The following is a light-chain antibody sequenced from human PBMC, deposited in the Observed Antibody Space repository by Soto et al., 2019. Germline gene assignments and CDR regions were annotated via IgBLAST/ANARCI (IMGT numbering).Light chain of an antibody. CDR2: EVN. CDR3: SSYTSSITYV. Sequence: QSALTQPASVSGSPGQSITISCTGTSSDVGDYNYVSWYQQHPGKAHKLMIYEVNNRPSGVSNRFSGSKSGDTASLTISGLQAEDEADYYCSSYTSSITYVFGTGTKLTVL. CDR1: SSDVGDYNY. J-gene: IGLJ1*01. V-gene: IGLV2-14*01.